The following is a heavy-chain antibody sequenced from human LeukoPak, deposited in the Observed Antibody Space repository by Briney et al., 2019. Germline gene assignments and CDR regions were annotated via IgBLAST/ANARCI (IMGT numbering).Heavy chain of an antibody. D-gene: IGHD2/OR15-2a*01. V-gene: IGHV3-7*01. Sequence: GGSMRLSCAASGLAFSAYKMHWVRQAPGKGLEWVANINQDGSEIYYVDSVKGRFTISRDSAKNSLYLQMNSLRAEDTAVYYCASGVYYFDYWGQGTLVTVSS. CDR2: INQDGSEI. J-gene: IGHJ4*02. CDR3: ASGVYYFDY. CDR1: GLAFSAYK.